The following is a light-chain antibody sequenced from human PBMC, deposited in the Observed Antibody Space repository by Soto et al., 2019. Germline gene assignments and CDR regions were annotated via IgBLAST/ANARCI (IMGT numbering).Light chain of an antibody. J-gene: IGKJ4*01. Sequence: IVMTQSPATLSVSPGERATLSCRASQSVYSNLAWYQQKPGQAPRLLIFGASTRATGIPARFSGSGSGTDFTLTISSLEPEDFGVYYCQQRSNWPPVTFGGGTKVEIK. V-gene: IGKV3-11*01. CDR2: GAS. CDR3: QQRSNWPPVT. CDR1: QSVYSN.